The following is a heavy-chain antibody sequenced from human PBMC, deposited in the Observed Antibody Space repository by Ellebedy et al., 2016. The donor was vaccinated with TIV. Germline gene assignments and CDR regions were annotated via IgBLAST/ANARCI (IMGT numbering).Heavy chain of an antibody. J-gene: IGHJ4*02. CDR3: ASDKYGQVAILDY. D-gene: IGHD2/OR15-2a*01. CDR1: GYTLTDLS. CDR2: FDPEEGER. Sequence: AASVKVSCKVSGYTLTDLSIHWVRQAPGKGLEWMGNFDPEEGERIYAQEFQGRVTMTEDTSTDTAYMELSSLRSEDTAIYYCASDKYGQVAILDYWGQGTLVTVSS. V-gene: IGHV1-24*01.